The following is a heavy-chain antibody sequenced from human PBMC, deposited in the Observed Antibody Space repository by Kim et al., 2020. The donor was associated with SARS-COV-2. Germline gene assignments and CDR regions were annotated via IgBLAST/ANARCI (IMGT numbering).Heavy chain of an antibody. J-gene: IGHJ6*02. Sequence: RGRFTISRDNAKNSLYLQMNSLRAEDTAVYFCARNPRIADPYDYYYGMDVWGQGTTVTVSS. CDR3: ARNPRIADPYDYYYGMDV. V-gene: IGHV3-11*06. D-gene: IGHD6-13*01.